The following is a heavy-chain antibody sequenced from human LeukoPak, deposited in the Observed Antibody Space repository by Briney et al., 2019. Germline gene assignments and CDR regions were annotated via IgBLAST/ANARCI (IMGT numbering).Heavy chain of an antibody. CDR3: ARVRFMAEYFDY. J-gene: IGHJ4*02. CDR1: GYTFTGYY. Sequence: ASVKVSCKASGYTFTGYYMHWVRQAPGQGLEWMGWINPNSGGTNYAQKFQGRVTMTRDTSISTAYMELSRLRSDDTAVYYCARVRFMAEYFDYWGQGTLVTVFS. D-gene: IGHD3-10*01. CDR2: INPNSGGT. V-gene: IGHV1-2*02.